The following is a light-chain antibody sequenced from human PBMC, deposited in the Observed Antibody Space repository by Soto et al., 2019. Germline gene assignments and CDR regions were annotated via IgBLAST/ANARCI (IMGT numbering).Light chain of an antibody. CDR3: QQYSSSRR. Sequence: IEMRQYIATLSLAPGERVTLSCRASESVSTTLAWYQQKAGEAPRLLIYGASTRATGIPARFSGSGSGTEFTLTISSLQSEDFAVYSCQQYSSSRRFGQGTKVDSK. J-gene: IGKJ1*01. V-gene: IGKV3-15*01. CDR2: GAS. CDR1: ESVSTT.